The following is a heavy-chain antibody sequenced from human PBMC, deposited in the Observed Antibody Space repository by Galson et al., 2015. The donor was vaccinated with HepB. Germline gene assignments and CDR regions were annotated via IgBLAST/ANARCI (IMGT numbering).Heavy chain of an antibody. V-gene: IGHV3-48*01. CDR1: GLSLSSYN. D-gene: IGHD2-2*01. J-gene: IGHJ6*03. CDR2: INSVSRHG. Sequence: SLRLSCAASGLSLSSYNKNWVRQAPGQGLEWISYINSVSRHGYYADSVMGRFIISRENAKDSLYLQRNSLRGEDTAVYYCANLAMGPSYYHYYMDVWGKGTTVTVSS. CDR3: ANLAMGPSYYHYYMDV.